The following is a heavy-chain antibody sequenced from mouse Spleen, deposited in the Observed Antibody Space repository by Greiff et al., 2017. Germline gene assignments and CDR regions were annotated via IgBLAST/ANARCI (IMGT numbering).Heavy chain of an antibody. CDR2: IDPETGGT. V-gene: IGHV1-15*01. D-gene: IGHD1-2*01. CDR3: TRGGIIMGFAY. CDR1: GYTFTDYE. Sequence: QVQLKESGAELVRPGASVTLSCKASGYTFTDYEMHWVKQTPVHGLEWIGAIDPETGGTAYNQKFKGKAILTADKSSSTAYMELRSLTSEDSAVYYCTRGGIIMGFAYWGQGTLVTVSA. J-gene: IGHJ3*01.